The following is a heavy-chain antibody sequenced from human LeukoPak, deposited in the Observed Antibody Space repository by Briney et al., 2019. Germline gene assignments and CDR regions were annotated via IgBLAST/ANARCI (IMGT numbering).Heavy chain of an antibody. CDR1: GFTFDDYG. Sequence: PGGSLRLSCAASGFTFDDYGMIWVRQAPGKGLEWVSRINWNGGDTRYADSVKGRFTISRDNAKNSLYLQMNSLGGEDTAFYYCARGGIWCPDYWGQGTLVTVSS. V-gene: IGHV3-20*04. CDR3: ARGGIWCPDY. CDR2: INWNGGDT. J-gene: IGHJ4*02. D-gene: IGHD4/OR15-4a*01.